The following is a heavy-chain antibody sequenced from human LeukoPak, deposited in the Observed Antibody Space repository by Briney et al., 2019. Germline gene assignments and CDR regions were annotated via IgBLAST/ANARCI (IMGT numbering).Heavy chain of an antibody. J-gene: IGHJ4*02. V-gene: IGHV4-59*08. CDR2: IYSSGST. CDR3: TRRRWTFDY. Sequence: ASETLSLTCTVSGDSITGFYWSWIRQPPGEGLEWIGYIYSSGSTYYNPSLKSRVTISVDTSKNQFSLKLSSVTAADTAFYYCTRRRWTFDYWGQGTLVTVSS. CDR1: GDSITGFY. D-gene: IGHD3/OR15-3a*01.